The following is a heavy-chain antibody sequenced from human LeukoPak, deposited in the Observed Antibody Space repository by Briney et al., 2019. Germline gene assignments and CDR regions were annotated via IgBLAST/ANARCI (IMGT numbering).Heavy chain of an antibody. CDR3: ARVYPQRLVVGGVDY. CDR1: GFTFSTYW. Sequence: GGSLRLSCAASGFTFSTYWMGWVRQTPGQGLEWVANIKPDGGEKYYVDSMKGRFTISRDDARNSLYLQMNSLRAEDTAVYYCARVYPQRLVVGGVDYWGQGTLVTVSS. D-gene: IGHD6-13*01. CDR2: IKPDGGEK. V-gene: IGHV3-7*01. J-gene: IGHJ4*02.